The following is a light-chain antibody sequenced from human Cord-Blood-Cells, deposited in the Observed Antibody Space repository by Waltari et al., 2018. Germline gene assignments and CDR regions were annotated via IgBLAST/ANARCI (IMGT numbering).Light chain of an antibody. CDR3: SSYTSSSTV. J-gene: IGLJ2*01. V-gene: IGLV2-14*01. Sequence: QSALTHPASVSGSPGQSVTISCTGPSSDVGGYNYVSWYQQHPGKAPKLMIYDVSNRPSGVSNRFSGSKSGNTASLTISGLQAEDEADYYCSSYTSSSTVFGGGTKLTVL. CDR2: DVS. CDR1: SSDVGGYNY.